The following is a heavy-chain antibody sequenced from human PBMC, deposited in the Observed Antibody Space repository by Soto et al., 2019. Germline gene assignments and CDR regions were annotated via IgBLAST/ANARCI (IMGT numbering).Heavy chain of an antibody. CDR1: GYTFTSYY. V-gene: IGHV1-46*03. J-gene: IGHJ3*02. D-gene: IGHD2-15*01. Sequence: ASVKVSCKASGYTFTSYYMHGVRQAPGQGLEWMGIINPSGGSTSYAQKFQGRVTMTRDTSTSTVYMELSSLRSEDTAVYYCARDEENCSGGSCYSAAFDIWGQGTMVTVSS. CDR2: INPSGGST. CDR3: ARDEENCSGGSCYSAAFDI.